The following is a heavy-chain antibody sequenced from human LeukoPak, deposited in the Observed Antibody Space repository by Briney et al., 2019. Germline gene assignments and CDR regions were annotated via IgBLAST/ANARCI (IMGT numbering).Heavy chain of an antibody. V-gene: IGHV4-59*08. CDR2: IHSSGAV. D-gene: IGHD3-10*01. CDR3: ARYGSGAYSLGV. Sequence: PSETLSLTCTVSGGSISTYYWSWIRQPPGKGLEWIAHIHSSGAVKYNPSLKSRVSMSVDTSINQFSLSLSSVTAADTAVYYCARYGSGAYSLGVWGQGTMVTVSS. J-gene: IGHJ3*01. CDR1: GGSISTYY.